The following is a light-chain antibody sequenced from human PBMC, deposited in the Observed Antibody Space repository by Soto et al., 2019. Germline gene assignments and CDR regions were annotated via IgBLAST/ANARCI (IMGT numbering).Light chain of an antibody. Sequence: QTVVTQEPSFSVSPGGTVTLTCGLSSGSVSTSYYPSWYQQTPGQAPRTLIYSTNTRSSGVPDRFSGSILGNKAALTITGAQADDESDYYCALYMGSGIWVFGGGTKVTVL. CDR3: ALYMGSGIWV. CDR1: SGSVSTSYY. V-gene: IGLV8-61*01. J-gene: IGLJ3*02. CDR2: STN.